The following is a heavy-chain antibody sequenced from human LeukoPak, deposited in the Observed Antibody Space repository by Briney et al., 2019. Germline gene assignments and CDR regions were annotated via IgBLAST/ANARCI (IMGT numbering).Heavy chain of an antibody. J-gene: IGHJ4*02. D-gene: IGHD6-13*01. Sequence: PSETLSLTCTVSGASISSGNYYWSWIRQHPGKGLEWIGYIFYTGSTYYDPSLKSRVTISVDTSKNQFSLKLSSVTAADTAVYYCARVDSSSPHFDYWGQGTLVTVSS. V-gene: IGHV4-31*03. CDR3: ARVDSSSPHFDY. CDR2: IFYTGST. CDR1: GASISSGNYY.